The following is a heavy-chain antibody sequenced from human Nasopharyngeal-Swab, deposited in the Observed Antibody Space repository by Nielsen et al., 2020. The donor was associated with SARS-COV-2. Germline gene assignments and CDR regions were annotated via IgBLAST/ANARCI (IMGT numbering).Heavy chain of an antibody. V-gene: IGHV3-30*18. CDR3: ANLIFGDAFDI. CDR2: ISYDGSNK. CDR1: GFTFSSYW. Sequence: GGSLRLSCAASGFTFSSYWMSWVRQAPGKGLEWVAVISYDGSNKYYADSVKGRFTISRDNSKNTLYLQMNSLRAEDTAVYYCANLIFGDAFDIWGQGTMVTVSS. D-gene: IGHD3-3*01. J-gene: IGHJ3*02.